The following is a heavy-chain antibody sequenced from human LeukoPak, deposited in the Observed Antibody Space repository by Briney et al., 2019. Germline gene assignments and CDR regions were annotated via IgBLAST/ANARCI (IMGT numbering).Heavy chain of an antibody. V-gene: IGHV4-34*01. Sequence: PSETLSLTCAVYGGSFSGYYWSWIRQPPGKGLEWIGEINHSGSTNYNPSLKSRVTISVDTSKNQFSLKLSSVTAADTAVYYCARQKSARYYYDSSGYGNWFDPWGQGTLVTVSS. CDR3: ARQKSARYYYDSSGYGNWFDP. CDR2: INHSGST. J-gene: IGHJ5*02. D-gene: IGHD3-22*01. CDR1: GGSFSGYY.